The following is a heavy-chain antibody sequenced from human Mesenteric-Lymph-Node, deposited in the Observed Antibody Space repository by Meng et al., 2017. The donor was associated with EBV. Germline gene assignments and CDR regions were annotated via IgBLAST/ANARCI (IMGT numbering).Heavy chain of an antibody. CDR3: ARFGDLFLDQ. CDR2: ISYDGSTK. D-gene: IGHD3-10*01. Sequence: QGQLVGSGGGGVQPGRSLRLSCAASGFTFSSYALNWVRQAPGKGLEWVAVISYDGSTKYYADSVKGRFTISRDNSKNTLYLQMNSLRPEDTAVYYCARFGDLFLDQWGQGTLVTVSS. J-gene: IGHJ4*02. V-gene: IGHV3-30-3*01. CDR1: GFTFSSYA.